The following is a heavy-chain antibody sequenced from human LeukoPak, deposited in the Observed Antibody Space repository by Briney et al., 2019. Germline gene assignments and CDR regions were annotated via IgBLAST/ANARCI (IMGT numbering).Heavy chain of an antibody. CDR1: GFTFSSYS. CDR2: ISSSSSTI. J-gene: IGHJ4*02. CDR3: AREGAAAGSYYFDY. Sequence: RTGGSLRLSCAASGFTFSSYSMNWVRQAPGKGLEWVSYISSSSSTIYYADSVKGRFTISRDNSKNTLYLQMNSLRAEDTAVYYCAREGAAAGSYYFDYWGQGTLVTVSS. D-gene: IGHD6-13*01. V-gene: IGHV3-48*01.